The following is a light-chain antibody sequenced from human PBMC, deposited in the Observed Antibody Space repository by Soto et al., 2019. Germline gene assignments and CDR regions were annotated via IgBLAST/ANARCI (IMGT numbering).Light chain of an antibody. J-gene: IGLJ1*01. CDR2: EVI. Sequence: QSVLTQPPSASGSPGQSVTISCTGTSSDVGKYXXXSXXQDQKRKAPKLIIYEVIKRPSLVPDRFSGSNSGNTASRTVSEPHPADEADYFCKSYAGSNTYVFGSGTKVTVL. CDR3: KSYAGSNTYV. CDR1: SSDVGKYXX. V-gene: IGLV2-8*01.